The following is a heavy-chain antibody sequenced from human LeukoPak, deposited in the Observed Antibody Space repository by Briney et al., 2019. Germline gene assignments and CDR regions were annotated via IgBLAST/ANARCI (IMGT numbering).Heavy chain of an antibody. CDR1: GFTFDDYG. J-gene: IGHJ5*02. V-gene: IGHV3-20*04. CDR2: INWNGGST. CDR3: ARDRTATTRYWFDP. Sequence: GGSLRLSCAASGFTFDDYGMSWVRQAPGKGLEGVPGINWNGGSTGYADSVKGRFPISRDNAKNSLYLQMNSLRAEDTALYYCARDRTATTRYWFDPWGQGTLVTVSS. D-gene: IGHD1/OR15-1a*01.